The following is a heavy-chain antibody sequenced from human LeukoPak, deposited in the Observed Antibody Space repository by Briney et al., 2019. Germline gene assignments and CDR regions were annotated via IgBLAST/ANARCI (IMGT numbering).Heavy chain of an antibody. J-gene: IGHJ4*02. V-gene: IGHV3-11*01. CDR2: ISSSGSTI. D-gene: IGHD3-10*01. Sequence: GGSLRLSCAASGFTFSDYYMSWIRQAPGKWLEWVSYISSSGSTIYYADSVRGRFTISRDNAKNSLYLQMNSLRAEDTAVYYCARDYGSGSLRDYWGQGTLVTVSS. CDR1: GFTFSDYY. CDR3: ARDYGSGSLRDY.